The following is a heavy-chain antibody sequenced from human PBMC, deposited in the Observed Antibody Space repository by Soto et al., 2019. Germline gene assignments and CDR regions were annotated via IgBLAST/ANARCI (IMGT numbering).Heavy chain of an antibody. Sequence: PSETLSLTCAVSGGSISSGGYSWSWIRQPPGKGLEWIGYIYHSGSAYYNPSLKSRVTISVDRSKNQFSLKLSSVTAADTAVHYCARGTVSAIFDYWGQGTLVTVSS. V-gene: IGHV4-30-2*01. CDR2: IYHSGSA. D-gene: IGHD4-4*01. CDR3: ARGTVSAIFDY. CDR1: GGSISSGGYS. J-gene: IGHJ4*02.